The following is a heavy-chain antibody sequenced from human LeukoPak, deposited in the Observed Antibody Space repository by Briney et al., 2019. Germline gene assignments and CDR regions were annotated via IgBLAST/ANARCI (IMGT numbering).Heavy chain of an antibody. D-gene: IGHD3-10*01. CDR3: AKDRGAGGESYYFDY. J-gene: IGHJ4*02. CDR2: ISYDGSNK. CDR1: GFIFSSYG. V-gene: IGHV3-30*18. Sequence: GGSLRLSCSASGFIFSSYGMHWVRQAPGKGLEWVAVISYDGSNKYYADSVKGRFTISRDNSKSTLYLQMNSLRAEDTAVYYCAKDRGAGGESYYFDYWGQGTLVTVSS.